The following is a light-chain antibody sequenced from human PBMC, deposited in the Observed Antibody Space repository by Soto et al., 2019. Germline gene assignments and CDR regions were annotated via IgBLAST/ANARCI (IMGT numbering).Light chain of an antibody. Sequence: EIVMTQSPATLSVSPGERSTLSCMAIQSVSSNLAWYQQKPGQSPRLLIYGVYSRATGTPDRFSGSGSGTDFTLTISRLEPEDSALYYCQFYGSSLITFGQGTRLEIK. V-gene: IGKV3-20*01. CDR3: QFYGSSLIT. CDR1: QSVSSN. CDR2: GVY. J-gene: IGKJ5*01.